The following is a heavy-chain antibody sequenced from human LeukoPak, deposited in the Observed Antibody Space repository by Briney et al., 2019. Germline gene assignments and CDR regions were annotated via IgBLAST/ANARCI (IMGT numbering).Heavy chain of an antibody. Sequence: GGSLRLSCVVSGFTFSEYLMDWIRQAPGKGLEWVGRIKNKDNKYATEYAAAVRGRFIISGDDSKNLLYLQMNSLKVDDTAVYYCARVRGRNWYAFDLWGQGTMVSVSS. D-gene: IGHD1-26*01. CDR2: IKNKDNKYAT. V-gene: IGHV3-72*01. J-gene: IGHJ3*01. CDR3: ARVRGRNWYAFDL. CDR1: GFTFSEYL.